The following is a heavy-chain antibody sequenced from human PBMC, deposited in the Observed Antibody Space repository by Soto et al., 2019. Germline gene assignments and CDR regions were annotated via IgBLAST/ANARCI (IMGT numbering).Heavy chain of an antibody. V-gene: IGHV3-23*01. Sequence: GGSLRLSCMASGGPSSTYGCSTYAMTWVRQRPGWGLEWVSVLTDTGTHSYYAHSVKGRVTISRDNSRNPLFLQMDSLRADDTAVYFCAKGTSSEFLFGFDDWGHGTLVTVSS. CDR2: LTDTGTHS. CDR3: AKGTSSEFLFGFDD. J-gene: IGHJ4*01. D-gene: IGHD3-10*01. CDR1: GGPSSTYGCSTYA.